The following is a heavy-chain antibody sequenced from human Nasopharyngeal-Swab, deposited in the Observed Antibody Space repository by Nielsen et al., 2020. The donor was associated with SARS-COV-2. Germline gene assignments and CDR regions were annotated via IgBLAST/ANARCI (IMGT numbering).Heavy chain of an antibody. CDR3: ARRGRCSGSSCDMDV. CDR2: INPGSGDT. Sequence: ALVKVSCKASGYTFNNYYIHWVRQAPGQGLEWMGMINPGSGDTTYAQKFQGRVTMTRDTSTSTVFMDLSSLRSEDTAVYYCARRGRCSGSSCDMDVWGQGTTVTVSS. J-gene: IGHJ6*02. CDR1: GYTFNNYY. V-gene: IGHV1-46*02. D-gene: IGHD2-2*01.